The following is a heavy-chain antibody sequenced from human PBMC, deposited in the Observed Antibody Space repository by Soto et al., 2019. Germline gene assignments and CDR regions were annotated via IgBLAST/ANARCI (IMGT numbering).Heavy chain of an antibody. J-gene: IGHJ4*02. V-gene: IGHV1-18*01. CDR2: ISAYNGNT. CDR3: ARGGYGDYVGHFDY. D-gene: IGHD4-17*01. Sequence: QVQLVQSGGEVKKPGASVKVSCKASGYTFTSYSLSWVRQAPGQGLEWMGWISAYNGNTNYAQKLQGRVTMTTDTSTRTAYMELRSLRSDDTAVYDCARGGYGDYVGHFDYWGQGTLVTVSS. CDR1: GYTFTSYS.